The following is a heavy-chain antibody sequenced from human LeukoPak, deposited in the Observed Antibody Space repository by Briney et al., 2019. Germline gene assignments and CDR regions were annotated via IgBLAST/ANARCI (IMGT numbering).Heavy chain of an antibody. J-gene: IGHJ4*02. V-gene: IGHV4-30-2*01. CDR3: ARVWGHNRSGWYVGY. Sequence: PSQTLSLTCAVSGGSISSGGYSWSWIRQPPGKGLEWIGYIYHSGSTYYNPSLKSRVTISVDTSKNQFSLKLTSVTAADTAVYYCARVWGHNRSGWYVGYWGQGTLVTVSS. CDR1: GGSISSGGYS. D-gene: IGHD6-19*01. CDR2: IYHSGST.